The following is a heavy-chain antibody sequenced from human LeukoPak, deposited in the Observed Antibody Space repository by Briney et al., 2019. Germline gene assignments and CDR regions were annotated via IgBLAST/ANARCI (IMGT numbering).Heavy chain of an antibody. V-gene: IGHV3-30*04. CDR3: AKAHSSGWSTFDC. J-gene: IGHJ4*02. CDR2: ISYDGSNK. CDR1: GFTFSSYA. D-gene: IGHD6-19*01. Sequence: GGFLRLSCAASGFTFSSYAIHWVRQAPGKGLEWVAVISYDGSNKYYADSVKGRFTISRDNSKNTLYLQMNSLRAEDTAVYYCAKAHSSGWSTFDCWGQGTLVTVSS.